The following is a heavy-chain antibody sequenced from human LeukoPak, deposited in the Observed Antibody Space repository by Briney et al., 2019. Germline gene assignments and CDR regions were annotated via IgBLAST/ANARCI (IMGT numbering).Heavy chain of an antibody. D-gene: IGHD3-22*01. J-gene: IGHJ4*02. V-gene: IGHV1-69*02. CDR2: IIPILSIA. CDR1: GGTFSSYT. Sequence: SVKVSCKASGGTFSSYTISWVRQAPGQGLEWMGRIIPILSIANYAQKFQGRVTITADKSTSTAYMELSSLRSEDTAVYYCARGYSGYDGDYYDSSGYYYFDYWGQGTLVTVSS. CDR3: ARGYSGYDGDYYDSSGYYYFDY.